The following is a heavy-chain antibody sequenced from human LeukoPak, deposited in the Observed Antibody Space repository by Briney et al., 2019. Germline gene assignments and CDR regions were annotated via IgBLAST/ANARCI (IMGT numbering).Heavy chain of an antibody. CDR3: AKRRQDIIVVVAATHYYYYMDV. CDR1: GFTFNSYW. Sequence: PTGGSLRLSCAVSGFTFNSYWMTWVRQAPGKGLEWVSAISGSGGSTYYADSVKGRFTISRDNSKNTLYLQMNSLRAEDTAVYYCAKRRQDIIVVVAATHYYYYMDVWGKGTTVTVSS. J-gene: IGHJ6*03. CDR2: ISGSGGST. V-gene: IGHV3-23*01. D-gene: IGHD2-15*01.